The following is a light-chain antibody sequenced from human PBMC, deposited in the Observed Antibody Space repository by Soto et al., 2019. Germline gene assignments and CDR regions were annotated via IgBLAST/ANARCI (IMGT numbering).Light chain of an antibody. CDR3: QQGDSFPFT. Sequence: DIQMTQSPSSVSASVGGRVNITCRASQDIRSWVAWYQQKPRKAPKLRIAAASSLQSGVARRFSGSGTGTDFTLIIRSLQPEDFATYFCQQGDSFPFTFGGGTKVDSK. CDR2: AAS. J-gene: IGKJ4*01. V-gene: IGKV1-12*01. CDR1: QDIRSW.